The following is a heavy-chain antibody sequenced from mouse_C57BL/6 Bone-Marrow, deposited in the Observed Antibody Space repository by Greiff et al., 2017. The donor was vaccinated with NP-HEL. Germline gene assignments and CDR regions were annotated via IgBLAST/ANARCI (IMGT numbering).Heavy chain of an antibody. CDR3: ARSPITTVVDLDY. Sequence: QVQLKESGAELARPGASVKMSCKASGYTFTSYTMHWVKQRPGQGLEWIGYINPSSGYPKYNQKFKDKATLTADKSSSTAYMQLSSLTSEDSAVYYCARSPITTVVDLDYWGQGTTLTVSS. V-gene: IGHV1-4*01. CDR2: INPSSGYP. CDR1: GYTFTSYT. D-gene: IGHD1-1*01. J-gene: IGHJ2*01.